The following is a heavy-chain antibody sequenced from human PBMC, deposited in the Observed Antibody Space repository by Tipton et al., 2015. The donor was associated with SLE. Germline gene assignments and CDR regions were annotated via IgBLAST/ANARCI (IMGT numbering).Heavy chain of an antibody. CDR2: IYYSGST. V-gene: IGHV4-59*12. Sequence: LRLSCAASGFTFSSYGMHWIRQPPGKGLEWIGYIYYSGSTYYNPSLKSPVTISVDTSKNQFSLKLSSVTAADTAVYYCARGHTIFGVVTSYFDFWGQGTLVTVSS. D-gene: IGHD3-3*01. CDR1: GFTFSSYG. J-gene: IGHJ4*02. CDR3: ARGHTIFGVVTSYFDF.